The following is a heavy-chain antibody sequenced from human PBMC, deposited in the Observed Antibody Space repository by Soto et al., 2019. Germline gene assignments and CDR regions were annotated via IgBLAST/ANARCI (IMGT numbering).Heavy chain of an antibody. CDR3: ARERLRSPDIVVVPYGMDV. J-gene: IGHJ6*02. D-gene: IGHD2-2*01. V-gene: IGHV1-69*01. CDR2: IIPIFGIA. Sequence: QVQLVQSGAEVKKPGSSVKVSCKASGGTFSSYAISWVRQAPGQGLEWMGGIIPIFGIANYAQKFQGRVTITADESTSTAYMELSSLRSEDTAVYYCARERLRSPDIVVVPYGMDVWGQGTTVTVSS. CDR1: GGTFSSYA.